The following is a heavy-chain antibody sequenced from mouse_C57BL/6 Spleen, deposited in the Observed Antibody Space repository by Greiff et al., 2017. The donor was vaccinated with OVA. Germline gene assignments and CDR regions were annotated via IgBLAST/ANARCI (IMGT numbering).Heavy chain of an antibody. V-gene: IGHV1-55*01. CDR3: ARLGDYDGDYAMDY. J-gene: IGHJ4*01. D-gene: IGHD2-4*01. Sequence: QVHVKQPGAELVKPGASVKMSCKASGYTFTSYWITWVKQRPGQGLEWIGDIYPGSGSTNYNEKFKSKATLTVDTSSSTAYMQLSSLTSEDSAVYYCARLGDYDGDYAMDYWGQGTSVTVSS. CDR2: IYPGSGST. CDR1: GYTFTSYW.